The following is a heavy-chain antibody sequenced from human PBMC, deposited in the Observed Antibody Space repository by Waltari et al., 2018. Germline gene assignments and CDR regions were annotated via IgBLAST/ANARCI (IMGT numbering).Heavy chain of an antibody. J-gene: IGHJ4*02. D-gene: IGHD6-13*01. Sequence: EVQLLESGGGLVQPGGSLRLSCAASGFPFRRYALRWVRQAPGKGLEWVSAISGSGGSTYYADSVKGRFTISRDNSKNTLYLQMNSLRAEDTAVYYCAKDEWAAAGDYWGQGTLVTVSS. CDR1: GFPFRRYA. V-gene: IGHV3-23*01. CDR3: AKDEWAAAGDY. CDR2: ISGSGGST.